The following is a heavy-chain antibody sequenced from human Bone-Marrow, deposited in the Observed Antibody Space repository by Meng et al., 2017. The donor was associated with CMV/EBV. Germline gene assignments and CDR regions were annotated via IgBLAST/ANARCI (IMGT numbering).Heavy chain of an antibody. V-gene: IGHV3-7*01. J-gene: IGHJ4*02. D-gene: IGHD5-24*01. CDR2: IKQDGSEK. CDR1: GFTFSSYW. Sequence: GESLKISCAASGFTFSSYWMSWVRQAPGKGLEWVANIKQDGSEKYYVDSVKGRFTISRDNAKNSLYLQMNSLRAADTAVYYCARGLEEMATIVWGQGTLVTVSS. CDR3: ARGLEEMATIV.